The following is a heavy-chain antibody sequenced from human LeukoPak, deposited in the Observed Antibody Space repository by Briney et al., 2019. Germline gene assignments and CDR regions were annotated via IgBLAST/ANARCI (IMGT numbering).Heavy chain of an antibody. D-gene: IGHD3-22*01. V-gene: IGHV4-59*01. CDR1: GASISNYY. J-gene: IGHJ4*02. CDR2: IYYSGST. Sequence: PSETLSLTCTVSGASISNYYWSWIRQPPGKGLEWIGCIYYSGSTNYNPSLKSRVTISVDTSKNQFSLKLSSVTAADTAIYYCARDVGYDSSGYYTDYWGQGTLVIVSS. CDR3: ARDVGYDSSGYYTDY.